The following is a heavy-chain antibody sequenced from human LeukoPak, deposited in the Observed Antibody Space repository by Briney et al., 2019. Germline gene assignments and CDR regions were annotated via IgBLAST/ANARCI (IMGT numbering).Heavy chain of an antibody. CDR1: GFTFSNYE. CDR3: ARESRTAVASDY. V-gene: IGHV3-48*03. CDR2: ISSSGSTI. D-gene: IGHD6-19*01. Sequence: GGSLRLSCAASGFTFSNYEMNWVRQAPGKGLEWVSYISSSGSTIYYADSVKGRFTISRDNAKNSLYLQMNSLRAEDTAVYYCARESRTAVASDYWGQGTLVTVSS. J-gene: IGHJ4*02.